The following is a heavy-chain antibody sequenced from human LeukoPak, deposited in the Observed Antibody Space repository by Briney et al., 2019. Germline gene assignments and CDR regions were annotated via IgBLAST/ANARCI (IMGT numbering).Heavy chain of an antibody. CDR2: IYYSGST. V-gene: IGHV4-39*01. J-gene: IGHJ6*02. Sequence: SETLSLTCTVSGGSISRSDYFWAWIRQPPGKGLEWVGSIYYSGSTYYYPSLKSRVTISVDTSKNQFSLKLSSVTAADTAVYYCARHVSTSSCGADCYSGGLDVWGQGTTVTVSS. D-gene: IGHD2-21*02. CDR1: GGSISRSDYF. CDR3: ARHVSTSSCGADCYSGGLDV.